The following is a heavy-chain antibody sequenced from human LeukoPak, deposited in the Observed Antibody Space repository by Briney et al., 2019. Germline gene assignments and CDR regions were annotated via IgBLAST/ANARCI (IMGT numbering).Heavy chain of an antibody. Sequence: GGSLRLSCAASGFTFSSYGMHWVRQAPGKGLEWVAVIWYDGNNKYYADSVKGRFTISRDNSKNTLYLQMNSLRAEDTAVYYCARDLESYSSGWSPFDYWGQGTLVTVSS. D-gene: IGHD6-19*01. CDR1: GFTFSSYG. CDR2: IWYDGNNK. V-gene: IGHV3-33*01. CDR3: ARDLESYSSGWSPFDY. J-gene: IGHJ4*02.